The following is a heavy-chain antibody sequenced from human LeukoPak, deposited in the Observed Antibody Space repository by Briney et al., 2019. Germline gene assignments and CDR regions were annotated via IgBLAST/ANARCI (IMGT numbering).Heavy chain of an antibody. Sequence: GGSLRLSCAASGFTFSSYAMHWVRQAPGKGLEWVAVISYDGSNKYYADSVKGRFTISRDNSKNTLYLQMNSLRAEDTAVYYCAVADTSVYWGQGTLVTVSS. V-gene: IGHV3-30-3*01. CDR3: AVADTSVY. J-gene: IGHJ4*02. CDR1: GFTFSSYA. CDR2: ISYDGSNK. D-gene: IGHD3-22*01.